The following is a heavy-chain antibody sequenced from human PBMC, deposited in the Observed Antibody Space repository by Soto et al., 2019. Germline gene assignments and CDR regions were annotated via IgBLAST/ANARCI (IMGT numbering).Heavy chain of an antibody. Sequence: GGSLRLSCAASGFTFSSYAMSWVRQAPGKGLEWVSAISGSGGSTYYADSVKGRFTISRDNSKNTLYLQMNSLRAEDTAVYYCALLGWNYVFYYYYGMDVWGQGTTVTVSS. CDR3: ALLGWNYVFYYYYGMDV. D-gene: IGHD1-7*01. CDR2: ISGSGGST. CDR1: GFTFSSYA. V-gene: IGHV3-23*01. J-gene: IGHJ6*02.